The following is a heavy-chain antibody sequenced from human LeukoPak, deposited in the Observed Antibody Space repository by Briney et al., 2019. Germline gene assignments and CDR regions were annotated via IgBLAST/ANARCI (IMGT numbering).Heavy chain of an antibody. J-gene: IGHJ5*02. CDR1: GYTFTSYG. V-gene: IGHV1-18*01. CDR2: ISAYNGNT. D-gene: IGHD3-22*01. CDR3: ARGNNYYDSLGLDP. Sequence: ASVKVSCKASGYTFTSYGISWVRQAPGQGLEWMGWISAYNGNTNYTQKLQGRVTMTTDTSTSTAYMELRSLRSDDTAVYYCARGNNYYDSLGLDPWGQGTLVTVSS.